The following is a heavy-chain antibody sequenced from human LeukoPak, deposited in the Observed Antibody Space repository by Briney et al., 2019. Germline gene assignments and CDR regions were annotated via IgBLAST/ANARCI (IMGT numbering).Heavy chain of an antibody. J-gene: IGHJ3*02. D-gene: IGHD3-22*01. CDR3: AKDKALYYYDSSGTPAAFDI. V-gene: IGHV3-21*01. CDR2: ISSSSSYI. CDR1: GFTFSSYS. Sequence: GGSLRLSCAASGFTFSSYSMNWVRQAPGKGLEWVSSISSSSSYIYYADSVKGRFTISRDNSKNTLYLQMNSLRAEDTAVYYCAKDKALYYYDSSGTPAAFDIWGQGTMVTVSS.